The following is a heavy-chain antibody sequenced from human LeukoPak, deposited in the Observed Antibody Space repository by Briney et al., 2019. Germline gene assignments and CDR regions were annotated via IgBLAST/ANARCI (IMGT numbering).Heavy chain of an antibody. CDR1: GYTFTDHY. Sequence: ASVKVSCKASGYTFTDHYMHWVRQAPGQGFEWMGWIKPNTGGTHYAQKFQGRVTMTTDTSISTAYMELSSLTSDDTAVSYCARQAATGAWLDPWGQGTLVTVSS. D-gene: IGHD6-25*01. V-gene: IGHV1-2*02. CDR2: IKPNTGGT. J-gene: IGHJ5*02. CDR3: ARQAATGAWLDP.